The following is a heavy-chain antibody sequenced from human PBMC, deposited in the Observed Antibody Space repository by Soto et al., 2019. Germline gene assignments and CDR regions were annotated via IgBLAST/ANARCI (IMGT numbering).Heavy chain of an antibody. CDR2: IYHRGST. CDR1: GGSISSSNW. D-gene: IGHD5-12*01. CDR3: AGGGPRGGDY. J-gene: IGHJ4*02. Sequence: QGQLQESGPGLVKPSGTLSLTCAVSGGSISSSNWWSWVRQPPGKGLEWIGEIYHRGSTNYHPSLRRRVTISVDKSTNQLSLKVSSVTAADAAACYCAGGGPRGGDYWGQGTLVTVSS. V-gene: IGHV4-4*02.